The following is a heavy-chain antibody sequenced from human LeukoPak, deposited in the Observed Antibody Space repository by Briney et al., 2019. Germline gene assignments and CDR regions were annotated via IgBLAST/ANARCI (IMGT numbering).Heavy chain of an antibody. Sequence: SETLSLTCTVSGDSTSSDRYYGGWVRQPPGKGLEWIGNIYYSGSTYYNPSLKSRVTMSVDTSKNQFFLKLNSVTAADTAVYYCARGRPYSGGYHLDYWGQGALVTVSA. J-gene: IGHJ4*02. CDR1: GDSTSSDRYY. CDR3: ARGRPYSGGYHLDY. V-gene: IGHV4-39*02. D-gene: IGHD1-26*01. CDR2: IYYSGST.